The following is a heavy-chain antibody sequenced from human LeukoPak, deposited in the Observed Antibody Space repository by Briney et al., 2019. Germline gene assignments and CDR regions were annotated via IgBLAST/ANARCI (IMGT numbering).Heavy chain of an antibody. D-gene: IGHD1-1*01. CDR2: SSNSGITA. V-gene: IGHV3-11*01. J-gene: IGHJ5*02. CDR3: ARDRVSLATTSLDT. CDR1: GFTFSSYA. Sequence: GGSLRLSCAASGFTFSSYAMSWIRQAPGKGLEWISYSSNSGITAYYADSVKGRFTISRDNAKHSLYLQMNNLRAEDTAVYYCARDRVSLATTSLDTWGQGTLVTVSS.